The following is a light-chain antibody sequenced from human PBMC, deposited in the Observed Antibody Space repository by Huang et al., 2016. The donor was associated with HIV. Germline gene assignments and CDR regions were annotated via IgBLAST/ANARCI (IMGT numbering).Light chain of an antibody. Sequence: EIVMTQSPAPLSVSPGERATLSCRASQTVSINLAWYQQKPGQAPRLLIYGASTGATGIPARFSGSGSGTEFTLTISSLQSEDFAVYYCQQYNEWPLTFGGGTKVEIK. CDR1: QTVSIN. CDR3: QQYNEWPLT. J-gene: IGKJ4*01. V-gene: IGKV3-15*01. CDR2: GAS.